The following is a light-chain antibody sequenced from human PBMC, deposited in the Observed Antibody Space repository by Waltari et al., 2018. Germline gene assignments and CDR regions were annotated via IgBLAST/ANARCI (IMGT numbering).Light chain of an antibody. CDR3: QQSYSTPPYT. CDR1: QSISSY. V-gene: IGKV1-39*01. J-gene: IGKJ2*01. Sequence: DIQMTQSPSSLSASVGDSVTITCRASQSISSYLNWYQQKPGKAPKLLIYAASSLQSGVPSRFSVSGSGTDFTLTISSLQPEDFATYYCQQSYSTPPYTFGQGTKLEIK. CDR2: AAS.